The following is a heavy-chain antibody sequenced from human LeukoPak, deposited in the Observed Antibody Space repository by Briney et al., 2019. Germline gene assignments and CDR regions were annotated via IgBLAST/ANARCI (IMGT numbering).Heavy chain of an antibody. J-gene: IGHJ5*02. Sequence: SETLSLTCTVSGGSISSYYWSWIRQPAGKGLEWIGRIYTSGSTNYNLSLKSRVTMSVDTSKNQFSLKLSSVTAADTAVYYCARARDKYQLNWFDPWGQGTLVTVSS. CDR3: ARARDKYQLNWFDP. V-gene: IGHV4-4*07. CDR1: GGSISSYY. D-gene: IGHD2-2*01. CDR2: IYTSGST.